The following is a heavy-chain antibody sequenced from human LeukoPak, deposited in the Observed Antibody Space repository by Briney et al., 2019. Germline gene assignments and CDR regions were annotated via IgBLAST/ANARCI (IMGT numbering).Heavy chain of an antibody. J-gene: IGHJ3*02. CDR3: AREPYDISTGYPPGTHAFDI. CDR1: GGSISSYY. Sequence: PSETLSLTCTVSGGSISSYYWSWIRQPAGKGLEWIGRIYTSGSTNYNPSLKSRVTMSVDTSKNQFSLKLSSVTAADTAVYYCAREPYDISTGYPPGTHAFDIWGQGTMVTVSS. V-gene: IGHV4-4*07. D-gene: IGHD3-9*01. CDR2: IYTSGST.